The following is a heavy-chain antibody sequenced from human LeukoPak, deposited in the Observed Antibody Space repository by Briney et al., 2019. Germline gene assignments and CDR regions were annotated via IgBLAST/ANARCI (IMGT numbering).Heavy chain of an antibody. J-gene: IGHJ2*01. Sequence: SETLSLTCAVSGYSVSSGHFWGWIRQSPGKGLEWIGSTVHRGSTYHNPPLMRRVTISLDSSKNLLSLKLRSVTAADTAIYYCARRGLTLRTWYFDLWGRGTLVTVSS. D-gene: IGHD3-10*01. CDR1: GYSVSSGHF. V-gene: IGHV4-38-2*01. CDR2: TVHRGST. CDR3: ARRGLTLRTWYFDL.